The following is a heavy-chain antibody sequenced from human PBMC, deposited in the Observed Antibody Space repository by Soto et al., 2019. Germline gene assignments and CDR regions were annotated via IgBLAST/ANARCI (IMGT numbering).Heavy chain of an antibody. V-gene: IGHV1-2*04. J-gene: IGHJ5*02. CDR2: INPNSGGT. D-gene: IGHD5-12*01. CDR1: GYTFTGYY. CDR3: ARVSGYDPGQGNWFDP. Sequence: ASVKVSCKASGYTFTGYYMHWVRQAPGQGLEWMGWINPNSGGTNYAQKFQGWVTMTRDTSISTAYMELSRLRSDDTAVYYCARVSGYDPGQGNWFDPWGQGTLVTVSS.